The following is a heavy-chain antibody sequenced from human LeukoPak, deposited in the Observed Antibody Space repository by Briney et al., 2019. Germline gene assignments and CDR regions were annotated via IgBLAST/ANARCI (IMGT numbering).Heavy chain of an antibody. V-gene: IGHV3-48*03. CDR2: ISGSGTTM. D-gene: IGHD1-26*01. J-gene: IGHJ4*02. CDR1: GFSFSSYE. CDR3: ARDPPTSGAFEY. Sequence: PGGSLRLSCAASGFSFSSYEMNWVRQAPGKGLEWVSYISGSGTTMYYGDSVKGRFTVSRDNAKNSLYLQMNSLRAEDTAVYYCARDPPTSGAFEYWGQGTLVTVSS.